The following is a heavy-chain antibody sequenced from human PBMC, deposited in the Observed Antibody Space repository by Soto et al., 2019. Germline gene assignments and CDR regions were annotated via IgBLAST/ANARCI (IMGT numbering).Heavy chain of an antibody. CDR3: AHSSCSGGSCYGGWFDP. J-gene: IGHJ5*02. Sequence: QITLKESGPTLVKPTQTLTLTCTFSGFSLSTSGVGVGWIRQPPGKALEWLALIYWDDDKRYSPSLKSRLTITKDTSKNQGVLTRTNRDPVDTATYYCAHSSCSGGSCYGGWFDPWGQGTLVTVSS. V-gene: IGHV2-5*02. CDR2: IYWDDDK. D-gene: IGHD2-15*01. CDR1: GFSLSTSGVG.